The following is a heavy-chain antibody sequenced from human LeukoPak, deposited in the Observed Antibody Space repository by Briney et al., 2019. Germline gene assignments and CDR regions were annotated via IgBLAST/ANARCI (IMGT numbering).Heavy chain of an antibody. CDR3: ARDRIQLWLYYFDY. V-gene: IGHV3-30*03. J-gene: IGHJ4*02. D-gene: IGHD5-18*01. Sequence: GGSLRLSCAASGFTFSSYGMHWVRQAPGKGLEWVAVISYDGSNKYYADSVKGRFTISRDNSKNTLYLQMNSLRAEDTAVYYCARDRIQLWLYYFDYWGQGALVTVSS. CDR2: ISYDGSNK. CDR1: GFTFSSYG.